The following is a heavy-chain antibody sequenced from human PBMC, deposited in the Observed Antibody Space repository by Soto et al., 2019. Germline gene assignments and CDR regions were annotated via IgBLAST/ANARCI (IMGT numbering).Heavy chain of an antibody. D-gene: IGHD3-3*01. CDR3: ATPVEYYDFWSGYSPFDY. CDR2: IYYSGST. CDR1: GGSVSSGSYY. J-gene: IGHJ4*02. V-gene: IGHV4-61*01. Sequence: PSETLSLTCTVSGGSVSSGSYYWSWIRQPPGKGLEWIGYIYYSGSTNYNPSLKGRVTISVDTSKNQFSLKLSSVTAADTAVYYCATPVEYYDFWSGYSPFDYWGQGTLVTVSS.